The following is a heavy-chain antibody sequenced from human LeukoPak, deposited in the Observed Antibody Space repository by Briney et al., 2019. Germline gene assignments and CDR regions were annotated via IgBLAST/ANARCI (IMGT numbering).Heavy chain of an antibody. CDR1: GFTFRTYA. D-gene: IGHD3-10*01. V-gene: IGHV3-23*01. CDR3: VKPPRLSIIRGEGMDV. Sequence: GGSLRLSCAGSGFTFRTYAMGWVRQAPGKGLEWVSSINSGGDDAYYADSVKGRFTISRDNFKNTLYLQMNSLRAEDTAVYYCVKPPRLSIIRGEGMDVWGQGTTVTVSS. J-gene: IGHJ6*02. CDR2: INSGGDDA.